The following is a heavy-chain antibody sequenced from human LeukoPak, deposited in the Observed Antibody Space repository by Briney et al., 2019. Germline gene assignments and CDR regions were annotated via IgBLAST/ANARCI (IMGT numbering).Heavy chain of an antibody. CDR2: INHSGST. D-gene: IGHD5-18*01. CDR1: GGSFSGYY. CDR3: ARGFRRGYSYDRRGYYFDY. Sequence: PSETLSLTCAVYGGSFSGYYWSWIRQPPGEGLEWIGEINHSGSTNYNPSLKSRVTISVDTSKNQFSLKLSSVTAADTAVYYCARGFRRGYSYDRRGYYFDYWGQGTLATVSS. V-gene: IGHV4-34*01. J-gene: IGHJ4*02.